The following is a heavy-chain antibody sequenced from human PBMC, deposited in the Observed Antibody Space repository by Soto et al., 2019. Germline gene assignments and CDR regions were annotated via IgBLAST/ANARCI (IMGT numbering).Heavy chain of an antibody. CDR3: ARGSYYDFWSGYPDHNWFDP. CDR1: GGSFSGYY. D-gene: IGHD3-3*01. Sequence: SETLSLTCAVYGGSFSGYYWSWIRQPPGKGQEWIGEINHSGSTNYNPSLKSRVTISVDTSKNQFSLKLSSVTAADTAVYYCARGSYYDFWSGYPDHNWFDPWGQGTLVTVSS. V-gene: IGHV4-34*01. J-gene: IGHJ5*02. CDR2: INHSGST.